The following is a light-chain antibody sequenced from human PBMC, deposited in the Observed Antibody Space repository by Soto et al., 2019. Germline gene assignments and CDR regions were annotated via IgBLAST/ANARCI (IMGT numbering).Light chain of an antibody. V-gene: IGKV3-11*01. CDR2: DAS. CDR3: QQRGNWPLT. CDR1: QSVSSY. Sequence: EIVLTQSPATLSLSPGERATLSCRASQSVSSYFAWYQQKPGQAPRLLIYDASNRATGIPARFSGSGSGTDFTLTSSSLEPEDFAIYYCQQRGNWPLTFGQGTKVEFK. J-gene: IGKJ1*01.